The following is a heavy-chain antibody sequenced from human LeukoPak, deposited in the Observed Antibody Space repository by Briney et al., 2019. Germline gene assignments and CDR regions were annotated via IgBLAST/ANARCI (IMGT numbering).Heavy chain of an antibody. Sequence: PGGSLRLSCAASGFTFSSYGMHWVRQAPGKGLVWVSRINSDGSSTTYADSVKGRFTISRDNAKNTVYLQMNSLRAEDTAVYYCATGPGYYYDYWGQGALVTVSS. CDR3: ATGPGYYYDY. CDR1: GFTFSSYG. V-gene: IGHV3-74*01. J-gene: IGHJ4*02. CDR2: INSDGSST. D-gene: IGHD7-27*01.